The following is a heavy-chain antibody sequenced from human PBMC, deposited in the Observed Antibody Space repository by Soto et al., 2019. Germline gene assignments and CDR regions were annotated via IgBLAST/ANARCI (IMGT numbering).Heavy chain of an antibody. J-gene: IGHJ4*02. CDR1: GDTFSTYA. CDR2: ILPVYGTP. CDR3: ASASMVREFISYSFHY. Sequence: QVQLVQSGAEVEKPGSSVKVSCKASGDTFSTYAFIWVRQAPGQGLEWMGGILPVYGTPNYEQKFQGRVTITADQSTSTSYMELCSLRSAATAPYACASASMVREFISYSFHYWGQGTLVTVSS. V-gene: IGHV1-69*01. D-gene: IGHD5-18*01.